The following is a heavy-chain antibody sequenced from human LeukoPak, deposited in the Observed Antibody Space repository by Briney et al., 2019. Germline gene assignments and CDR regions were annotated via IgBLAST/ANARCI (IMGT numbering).Heavy chain of an antibody. CDR1: GFTFSSYW. D-gene: IGHD4-23*01. V-gene: IGHV3-74*01. CDR2: INSDGSST. CDR3: ANALTTVVTPGAYELDY. J-gene: IGHJ4*02. Sequence: GGSLRLSCAASGFTFSSYWMHWVRQAQGKWLVWVSRINSDGSSTSYADSVKGRFTISRDNAKNTLYLQMNSLRAEDTAVYYCANALTTVVTPGAYELDYWGQGTLVTVSS.